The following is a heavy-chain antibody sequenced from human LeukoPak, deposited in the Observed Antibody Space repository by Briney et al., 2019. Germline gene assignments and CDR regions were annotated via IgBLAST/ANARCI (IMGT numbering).Heavy chain of an antibody. J-gene: IGHJ6*02. D-gene: IGHD3-16*01. CDR1: GFTFSTYA. V-gene: IGHV3-30-3*01. CDR2: ISYDGNNK. Sequence: GRSLRLSCAASGFTFSTYAIHWVRQAPGKGLEWVAIISYDGNNKFYADSVKGRFTISRDNSKNTLYLQMNSLRLEDTAVYYRAREKSDDDYGMDVWGQGTTVTVSS. CDR3: AREKSDDDYGMDV.